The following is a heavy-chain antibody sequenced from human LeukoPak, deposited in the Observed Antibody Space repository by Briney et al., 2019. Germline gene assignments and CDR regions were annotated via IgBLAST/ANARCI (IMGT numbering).Heavy chain of an antibody. Sequence: KPGGSLRLSCAASGFTFSSYSMNWVRQAPGKGLEWVSSISSSSTYIYYADSVKGRFTISRDNAKNSLYLLMNRLRAEDTAVYYCARERASDILTGYYIGYFQHWGQGTLVTVSS. CDR2: ISSSSTYI. CDR3: ARERASDILTGYYIGYFQH. V-gene: IGHV3-21*01. D-gene: IGHD3-9*01. J-gene: IGHJ1*01. CDR1: GFTFSSYS.